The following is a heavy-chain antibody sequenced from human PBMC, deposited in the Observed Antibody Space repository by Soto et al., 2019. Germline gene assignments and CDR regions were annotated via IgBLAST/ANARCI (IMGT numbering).Heavy chain of an antibody. D-gene: IGHD3-3*01. CDR1: GFTFSSYG. CDR3: AKGIFGVVIPYGMDV. Sequence: SLRLSCAASGFTFSSYGMHWVRQAPGKGLEWVAVISYDGSNKYYADSVKGRFTISRDNSKNTLYLQMNSLRAEDTAVYYCAKGIFGVVIPYGMDVWGQGTTVTV. J-gene: IGHJ6*02. CDR2: ISYDGSNK. V-gene: IGHV3-30*18.